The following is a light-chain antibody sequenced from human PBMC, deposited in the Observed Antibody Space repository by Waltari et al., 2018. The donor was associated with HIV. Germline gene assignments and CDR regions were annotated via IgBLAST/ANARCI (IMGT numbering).Light chain of an antibody. CDR2: LAS. CDR3: MQALQTPLT. V-gene: IGKV2-28*01. Sequence: IETTQTSLPHPVTPGATSSISCRTSQSLLHNNGLNYLDWYLQKPVQSPQLLIYLASNRASGVPDRFSGSGSGTDFTLKISRVEAEDVGVYYCMQALQTPLTFGGGTKVEIK. CDR1: QSLLHNNGLNY. J-gene: IGKJ4*01.